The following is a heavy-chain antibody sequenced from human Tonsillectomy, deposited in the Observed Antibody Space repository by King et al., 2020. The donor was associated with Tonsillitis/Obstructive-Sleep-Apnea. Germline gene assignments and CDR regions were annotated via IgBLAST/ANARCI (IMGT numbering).Heavy chain of an antibody. V-gene: IGHV3-30*01. CDR1: GFTFSSYA. J-gene: IGHJ4*02. D-gene: IGHD4-17*01. CDR2: ISYDGSNK. Sequence: VKLVESGGGVVQPGRSLRLSCAASGFTFSSYAMHWVRQAPGKGREWVAVISYDGSNKYYADSVKGRFTISRDNSTNTLYLQMNSLRAGDTAVYYCARRSTVTTFDYWGQGTLVTVSS. CDR3: ARRSTVTTFDY.